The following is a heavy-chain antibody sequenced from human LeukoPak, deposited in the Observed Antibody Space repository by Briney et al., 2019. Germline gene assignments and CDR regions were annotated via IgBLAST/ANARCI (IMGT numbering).Heavy chain of an antibody. CDR1: GFTFSSYG. Sequence: GGSLRLSCAASGFTFSSYGMSWVRQAPGKGLEWVSAISGSGGSTYYADSVKGRFTISRDNSKNTLYLQMNSLRAEDTAVYYCATYCSSTSCYLRDWFDPWGQGTLVTVSS. J-gene: IGHJ5*02. CDR3: ATYCSSTSCYLRDWFDP. CDR2: ISGSGGST. V-gene: IGHV3-23*01. D-gene: IGHD2-2*01.